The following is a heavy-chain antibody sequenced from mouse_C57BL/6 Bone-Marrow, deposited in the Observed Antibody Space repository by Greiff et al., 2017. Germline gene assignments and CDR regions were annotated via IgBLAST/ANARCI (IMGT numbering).Heavy chain of an antibody. J-gene: IGHJ4*01. Sequence: VQLQQPGPELVNPGPSVKLSCKASAYTFTSSWMPWVKQRPGQGLEWIGMIHPNSGSTTYNEKFKSKATLTVAKSSSTAYMQLSSLTSEVSAVYCGARSYGSGMNYWGQGTSATVSS. D-gene: IGHD1-1*01. V-gene: IGHV1-64*01. CDR2: IHPNSGST. CDR3: ARSYGSGMNY. CDR1: AYTFTSSW.